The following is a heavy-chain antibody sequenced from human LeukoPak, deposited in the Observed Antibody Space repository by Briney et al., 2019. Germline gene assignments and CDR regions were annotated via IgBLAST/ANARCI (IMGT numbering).Heavy chain of an antibody. J-gene: IGHJ4*02. D-gene: IGHD1-26*01. V-gene: IGHV1-46*04. CDR3: AREAAVGACNFDY. Sequence: GASVKVSCKASGHISSTSLIHWVRAAPGQGPVWMGLINPRDGSTLYARHLRGRVTMTRDTYTRTVYMELNSLGSEDTAVYFCAREAAVGACNFDYWGQGTLVTVSS. CDR2: INPRDGST. CDR1: GHISSTSL.